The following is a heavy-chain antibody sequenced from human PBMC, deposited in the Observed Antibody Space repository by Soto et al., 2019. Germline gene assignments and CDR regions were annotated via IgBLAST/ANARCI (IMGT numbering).Heavy chain of an antibody. V-gene: IGHV1-46*01. Sequence: QVQLVQSGAEVKKPGASVKVSCKASGYTFTSYYMHWVRQAPGQGLEWMGIINPSGGSTSYAQKCQGRVNMTRDTATSTVYMELSSLRSEDTAVYYCARPLNPADAFDIWGQGTMVTVSS. CDR2: INPSGGST. CDR3: ARPLNPADAFDI. CDR1: GYTFTSYY. J-gene: IGHJ3*02.